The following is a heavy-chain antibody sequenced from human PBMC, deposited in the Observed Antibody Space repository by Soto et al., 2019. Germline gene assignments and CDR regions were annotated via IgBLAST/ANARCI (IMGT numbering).Heavy chain of an antibody. CDR1: GYTFTSYD. J-gene: IGHJ5*02. CDR2: MNPNSGNT. Sequence: GASVKVSCKASGYTFTSYDINWVRQATGQGLEWMGWMNPNSGNTGYAQKFQGRVTMTRNTSISTAYMELSSLRSEDTAVYYCARGPLHGTQNWFDPWGQGTMMTVYS. CDR3: ARGPLHGTQNWFDP. V-gene: IGHV1-8*01.